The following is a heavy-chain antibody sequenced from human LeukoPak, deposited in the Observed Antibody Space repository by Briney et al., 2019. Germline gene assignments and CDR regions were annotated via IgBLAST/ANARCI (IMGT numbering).Heavy chain of an antibody. Sequence: GRSLRLSCAASGFTFSDHYMDWVRQAPGKGLEWVGRTRNKANSYTTEYAASVKGRFTISRDDSKNSLYLQMNSLKTEDTAVYYCARVGDFWSGYYGAFDIWGQGTMVTVSS. J-gene: IGHJ3*02. CDR2: TRNKANSYTT. CDR3: ARVGDFWSGYYGAFDI. D-gene: IGHD3-3*01. CDR1: GFTFSDHY. V-gene: IGHV3-72*01.